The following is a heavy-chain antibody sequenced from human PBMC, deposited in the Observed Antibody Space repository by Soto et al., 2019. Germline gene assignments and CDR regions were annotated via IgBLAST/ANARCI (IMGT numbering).Heavy chain of an antibody. CDR2: IYYSGST. J-gene: IGHJ5*02. CDR1: GGSISRSTYY. CDR3: ARQVPAAIRLGWFDP. D-gene: IGHD2-2*02. V-gene: IGHV4-39*01. Sequence: SETLSLTCTVSGGSISRSTYYWGWIRQPPGKGLEWIGSIYYSGSTYYRPSLKSRVTISVDTSKNQFSLKLSSVTAADTAVYYCARQVPAAIRLGWFDPWGQGTLVTVS.